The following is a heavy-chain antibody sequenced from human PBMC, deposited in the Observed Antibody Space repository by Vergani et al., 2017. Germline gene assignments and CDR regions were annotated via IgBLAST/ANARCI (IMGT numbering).Heavy chain of an antibody. D-gene: IGHD5-12*01. Sequence: QLQLQESGPGLVKPSETLSLTCTVSGGSISSYYWSWIRQPPGKGLEWIGYIYYSGSTNYNPSLKSRVTISVDTSKNQFSLKLSSVTAADTAVYYCARSLAHYYYYGMDVWGQGTTVTVSS. CDR3: ARSLAHYYYYGMDV. J-gene: IGHJ6*02. CDR2: IYYSGST. V-gene: IGHV4-59*01. CDR1: GGSISSYY.